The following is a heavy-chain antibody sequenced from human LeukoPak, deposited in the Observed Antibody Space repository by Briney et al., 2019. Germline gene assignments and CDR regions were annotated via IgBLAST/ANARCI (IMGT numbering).Heavy chain of an antibody. V-gene: IGHV3-43D*03. D-gene: IGHD2-15*01. J-gene: IGHJ4*02. CDR1: GVTFDDYA. CDR3: GKDIVEEPSAGVDY. CDR2: ISWDGGST. Sequence: PGGSLRLSCAASGVTFDDYAMRWVRQAPGEGLEWVSLISWDGGSTYYADSVKGRFTISRDNSKNSLYLQMNSLRTEDTALYYCGKDIVEEPSAGVDYWGERSMATLSS.